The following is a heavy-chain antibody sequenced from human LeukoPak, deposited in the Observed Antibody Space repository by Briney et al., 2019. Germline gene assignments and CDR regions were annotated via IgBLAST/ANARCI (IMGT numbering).Heavy chain of an antibody. D-gene: IGHD3-3*01. CDR3: ARDSGIIWSGYYTPDPSTYYFDY. Sequence: ASVKVSCKASGYTFTGYYMHWVRQAPGQGLEWMGWINPNSGGTNYAQKFQGRVTMTRDTSISTAYMELSRLRSDDTAVYYCARDSGIIWSGYYTPDPSTYYFDYWGQGTLVTVSS. CDR2: INPNSGGT. CDR1: GYTFTGYY. V-gene: IGHV1-2*02. J-gene: IGHJ4*02.